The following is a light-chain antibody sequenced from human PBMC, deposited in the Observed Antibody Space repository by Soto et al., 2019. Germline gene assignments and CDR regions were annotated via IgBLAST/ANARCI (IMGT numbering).Light chain of an antibody. CDR2: VGTGGIVG. J-gene: IGLJ2*01. V-gene: IGLV9-49*01. CDR3: GADHGSGSKFVVV. CDR1: SGYSNYK. Sequence: QTVVTQPPSASASLGASVTLTCTLSSGYSNYKVDWYQQRPGKGPRFVMRVGTGGIVGSKEDGIPDRFSVLGSGLKRFLIIKNIQEEDESDYHCGADHGSGSKFVVVFGGGTKLTVL.